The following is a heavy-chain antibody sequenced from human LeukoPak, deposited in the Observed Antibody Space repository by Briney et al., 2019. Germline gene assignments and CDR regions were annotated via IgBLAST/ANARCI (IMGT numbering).Heavy chain of an antibody. CDR2: ISGSGGST. CDR3: AEDQGGYDAYGMDV. V-gene: IGHV3-23*01. CDR1: GFTFSSYA. D-gene: IGHD5-12*01. Sequence: GGSLRLSCAASGFTFSSYAMSWVRQAPGKGLEWVSAISGSGGSTYYADSVKGRFTISRDNSKNTLYLQMNSLRAEDTAVYYCAEDQGGYDAYGMDVWGQGTTVTVSS. J-gene: IGHJ6*02.